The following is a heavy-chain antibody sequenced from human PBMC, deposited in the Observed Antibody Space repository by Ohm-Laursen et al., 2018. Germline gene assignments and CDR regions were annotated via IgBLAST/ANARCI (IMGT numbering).Heavy chain of an antibody. Sequence: SLRLSCAASGFTFSDSYMSWIRQTPGKGLECVSYISSNSGTIYYADSVKGRFTISRDNAKNSLYLQMNSLRAEDTAVYYCARARAMIVVRDFDHWGQGTLVTVSS. V-gene: IGHV3-11*01. CDR2: ISSNSGTI. CDR1: GFTFSDSY. D-gene: IGHD3-22*01. CDR3: ARARAMIVVRDFDH. J-gene: IGHJ4*02.